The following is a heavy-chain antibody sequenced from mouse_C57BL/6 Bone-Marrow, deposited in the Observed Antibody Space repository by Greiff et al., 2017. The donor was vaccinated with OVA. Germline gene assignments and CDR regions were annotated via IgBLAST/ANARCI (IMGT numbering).Heavy chain of an antibody. J-gene: IGHJ2*01. Sequence: EVNVVESGGGLVQPGESLKLSCESNEYEFPSHDMSWVRKTPEKRLELVAAINSDGGSTYYPDTMERRFIISRDNTKKTLYLQMSSLRSEDTALYYCARQEVMITTYFDDWGQGTTLTVSS. D-gene: IGHD2-4*01. CDR2: INSDGGST. CDR3: ARQEVMITTYFDD. CDR1: EYEFPSHD. V-gene: IGHV5-2*01.